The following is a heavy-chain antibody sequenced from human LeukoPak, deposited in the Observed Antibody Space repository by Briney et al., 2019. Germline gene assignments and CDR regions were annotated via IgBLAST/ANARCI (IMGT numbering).Heavy chain of an antibody. Sequence: GGSLRLSCAASGFTFSSYSMNWVRQAPGKGLEWVSSISSSSSYIYYADSGKGRFTISRDNAKNSLSLQMNSLRGEDTALYYCAKDYVLSCDHWGPGILVIVTS. V-gene: IGHV3-21*01. CDR1: GFTFSSYS. CDR2: ISSSSSYI. CDR3: AKDYVLSCDH. J-gene: IGHJ5*02. D-gene: IGHD3-16*01.